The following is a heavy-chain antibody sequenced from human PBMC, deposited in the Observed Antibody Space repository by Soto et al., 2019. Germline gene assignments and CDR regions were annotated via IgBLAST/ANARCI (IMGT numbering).Heavy chain of an antibody. D-gene: IGHD6-19*01. CDR3: ARGRGRYSSGWYWFDP. CDR1: GGTIRSPDW. CDR2: IFQSGST. Sequence: PSETLSLTCGVSGGTIRSPDWWTWVRQPPGKGLEWIGEIFQSGSTNYTPSLESRVTISVDKSKNQFSLTLTSVTAADTAVYFCARGRGRYSSGWYWFDPCGQGILVPVSS. V-gene: IGHV4-4*02. J-gene: IGHJ5*02.